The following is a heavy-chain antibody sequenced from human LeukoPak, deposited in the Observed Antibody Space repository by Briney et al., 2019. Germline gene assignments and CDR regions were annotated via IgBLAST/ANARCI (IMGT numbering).Heavy chain of an antibody. Sequence: SETLSLTCAVYGGSFSGYYWSWIRQPPGKGQEWSGEINHSGSTNYNPSHKSRVTIAVDTSKNQFSLKLSSVTAADTAVYYYARISQGAVGYWGQGTLVTVSS. V-gene: IGHV4-34*01. CDR2: INHSGST. D-gene: IGHD4/OR15-4a*01. CDR3: ARISQGAVGY. CDR1: GGSFSGYY. J-gene: IGHJ4*02.